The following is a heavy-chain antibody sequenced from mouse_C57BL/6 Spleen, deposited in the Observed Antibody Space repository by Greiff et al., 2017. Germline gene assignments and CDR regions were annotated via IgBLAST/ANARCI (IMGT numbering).Heavy chain of an antibody. Sequence: VQLQQSGAELVRPGTSVKVSCKASGYAFTNYLIAWVKQRPGQGLEWIGVINPGSGGTNYNEKVKGKATLTADKSSSTAYMQLSSLTSEDSAVYYCARSGYYREYYAMDYWGQGTSVTVSS. CDR3: ARSGYYREYYAMDY. CDR1: GYAFTNYL. CDR2: INPGSGGT. D-gene: IGHD2-3*01. V-gene: IGHV1-54*01. J-gene: IGHJ4*01.